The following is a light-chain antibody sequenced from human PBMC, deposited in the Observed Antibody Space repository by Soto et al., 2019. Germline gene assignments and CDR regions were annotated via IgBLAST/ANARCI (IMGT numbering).Light chain of an antibody. CDR1: SGDIGDYNY. Sequence: QSALTQPASVSGSPGQWITISCVGTSGDIGDYNYVSWYQQHPGKVPKVKIYDVSNRPSGVFYRFSGTKSGNTASLTVSGLQAEDEADYYCCSYTRSGTLSFGTWTKLTVL. V-gene: IGLV2-14*01. CDR2: DVS. CDR3: CSYTRSGTLS. J-gene: IGLJ1*01.